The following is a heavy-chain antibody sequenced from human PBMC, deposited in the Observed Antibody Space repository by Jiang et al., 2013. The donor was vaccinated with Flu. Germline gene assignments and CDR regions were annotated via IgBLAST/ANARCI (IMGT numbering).Heavy chain of an antibody. Sequence: VQLLESGGGLVQPGGSLRLSCAASGFTFSRYDMHWVRQATGKGLEWVAHILSAGDTSVKGRFTISRENAKNSLYLQINSLRAEDTAVYYCVGEQVGVDYFNYWGQGAVVTVSS. CDR3: VGEQVGVDYFNY. V-gene: IGHV3-13*01. CDR1: GFTFSRYD. J-gene: IGHJ4*02. CDR2: ILSAGDT. D-gene: IGHD1-26*01.